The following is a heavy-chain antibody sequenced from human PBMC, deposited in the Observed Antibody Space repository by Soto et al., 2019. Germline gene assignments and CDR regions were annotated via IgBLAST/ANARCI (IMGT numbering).Heavy chain of an antibody. CDR1: GGTFSSYA. J-gene: IGHJ5*02. CDR2: IIPIFGTA. Sequence: QVQLVQSGAEVKKPGSSVKVSCKASGGTFSSYAISWVRQAPGQGLEWMGGIIPIFGTANYAQKFQGRVTITADESTSTAYMELSSLRSEDTAVYYCARSVGRGSPPAPWWFDPWGQGTLVTVSS. D-gene: IGHD1-1*01. V-gene: IGHV1-69*01. CDR3: ARSVGRGSPPAPWWFDP.